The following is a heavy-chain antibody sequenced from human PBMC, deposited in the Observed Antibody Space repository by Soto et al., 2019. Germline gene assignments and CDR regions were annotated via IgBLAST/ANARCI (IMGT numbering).Heavy chain of an antibody. D-gene: IGHD6-19*01. J-gene: IGHJ5*02. CDR3: AGHGGQWLNWFDP. Sequence: GGSLRLSCAASGFTFSSYAMHWVRQAPGKGLEWVSYISSSSSTIYYADSVKGRFTISRDNAKNSLYLQMNSLRAEDTAVYYCAGHGGQWLNWFDPWGQGILVTVSS. CDR2: ISSSSSTI. CDR1: GFTFSSYA. V-gene: IGHV3-48*01.